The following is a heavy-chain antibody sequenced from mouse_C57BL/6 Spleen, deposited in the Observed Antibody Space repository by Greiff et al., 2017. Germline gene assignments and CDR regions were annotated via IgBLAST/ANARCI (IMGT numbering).Heavy chain of an antibody. V-gene: IGHV1-55*01. CDR2: IYPGSGST. CDR1: GYTFTRYW. J-gene: IGHJ4*01. Sequence: VQLQQPGAELVKPGASVKMSCQASGYTFTRYWVTWVKQRPGQGLEWIGDIYPGSGSTNYNEKFKSKATLTVDTSSSTAYMQLSSLTSEDSAVYYCARWGNNYAMDYWGQGTSVTVSS. CDR3: ARWGNNYAMDY. D-gene: IGHD2-1*01.